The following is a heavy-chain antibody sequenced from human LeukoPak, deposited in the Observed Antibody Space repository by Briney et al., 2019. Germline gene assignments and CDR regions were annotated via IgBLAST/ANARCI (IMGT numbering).Heavy chain of an antibody. CDR3: ARDRYGDLRGMDV. J-gene: IGHJ6*02. CDR2: ISSSSSYI. CDR1: GFTFSSHS. Sequence: GASLRLSCATSGFTFSSHSMNSVRQAPGEGLEWLSSISSSSSYIYYADSVKGRFTISRDNAKNSLYLQMNSLRAEDTAVYYCARDRYGDLRGMDVWGQGTTVTVSS. D-gene: IGHD4-17*01. V-gene: IGHV3-21*01.